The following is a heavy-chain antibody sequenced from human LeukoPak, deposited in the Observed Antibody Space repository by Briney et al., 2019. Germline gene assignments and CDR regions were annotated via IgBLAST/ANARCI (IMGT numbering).Heavy chain of an antibody. D-gene: IGHD3-10*01. CDR3: AGSTSLLRAFRI. CDR1: GYIFTTHW. V-gene: IGHV5-51*01. J-gene: IGHJ3*02. Sequence: GESLKISCKGSGYIFTTHWIGWVRQMPGKGLEWMGIIYPGDSDTRYSPSFQGQVTISADKSSSTAYLQWSSLKASDTAMYYCAGSTSLLRAFRIWGLGTMVTVSS. CDR2: IYPGDSDT.